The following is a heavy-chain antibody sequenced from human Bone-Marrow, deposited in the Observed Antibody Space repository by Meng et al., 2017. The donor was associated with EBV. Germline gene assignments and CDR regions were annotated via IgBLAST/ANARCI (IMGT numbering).Heavy chain of an antibody. Sequence: PRREAGPGQVKPCGTLSLTCTVSAASIRSFYYWGLIRQPPGRGLEWIGSVHYTGSTYYSPSLKSRVTVSVDTSKNQFSLRLTSVTAADTAVYYCARPFPSWQSPRLDPFGAWGQGTLVTVSS. CDR2: VHYTGST. CDR3: ARPFPSWQSPRLDPFGA. J-gene: IGHJ5*02. D-gene: IGHD6-19*01. CDR1: AASIRSFYY. V-gene: IGHV4-39*01.